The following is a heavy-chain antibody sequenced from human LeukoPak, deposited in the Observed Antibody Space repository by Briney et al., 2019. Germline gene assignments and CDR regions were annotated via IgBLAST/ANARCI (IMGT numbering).Heavy chain of an antibody. CDR3: ASHFWNYYRIDY. V-gene: IGHV3-21*01. D-gene: IGHD3-3*02. Sequence: GGSLRLSCAASGSSFSTYTMNWARQAPGKGLEWVSSISGSGSYIYYSDSVKGRFTISRDNAKNSLSLQMNSLRAEDTAIYYCASHFWNYYRIDYWGQGILVTVSS. CDR1: GSSFSTYT. J-gene: IGHJ4*02. CDR2: ISGSGSYI.